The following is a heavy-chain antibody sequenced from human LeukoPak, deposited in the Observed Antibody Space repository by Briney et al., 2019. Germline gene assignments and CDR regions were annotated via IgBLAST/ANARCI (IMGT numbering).Heavy chain of an antibody. CDR3: ARDRYIAVADYYYYMDV. CDR1: GYTFTSYG. D-gene: IGHD6-19*01. J-gene: IGHJ6*03. Sequence: ASVKVSCKASGYTFTSYGISWVRQAPGQGLEWMGWISAYNGNTNYAQKLQGRVTMTTDRSTSTAYMELRSLRSDDTAVYYCARDRYIAVADYYYYMDVWGKGTTVTVSS. CDR2: ISAYNGNT. V-gene: IGHV1-18*01.